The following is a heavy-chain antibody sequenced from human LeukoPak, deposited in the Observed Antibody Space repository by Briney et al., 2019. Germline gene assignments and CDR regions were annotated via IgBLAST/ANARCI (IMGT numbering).Heavy chain of an antibody. Sequence: SETLSLTRTVSGGSISSYYWSWIRQPPGKGLEWIGYIYYSGSTNYNPSLKSRVTISVDTSKNQFSLKLSSVTAADTAVYYCARENRNYDFWSGPYYYYYGMDVWGQGTTVTVSS. V-gene: IGHV4-59*12. CDR2: IYYSGST. CDR1: GGSISSYY. D-gene: IGHD3-3*01. CDR3: ARENRNYDFWSGPYYYYYGMDV. J-gene: IGHJ6*02.